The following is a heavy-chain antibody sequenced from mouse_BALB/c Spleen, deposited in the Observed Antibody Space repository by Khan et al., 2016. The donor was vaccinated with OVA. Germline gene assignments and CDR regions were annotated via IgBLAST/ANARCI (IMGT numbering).Heavy chain of an antibody. J-gene: IGHJ2*01. CDR1: GYTFTNYG. D-gene: IGHD2-4*01. Sequence: QIQLVQSGPELKKPGETVKISCKASGYTFTNYGMNWVKQAPGKGLKWMGWINTYTGEPTYVDDFKGRFVFSLETSASTAYLQINNLKNEDTATSFCARYDYDDYFDSWGQGTTLTVSS. V-gene: IGHV9-3-1*01. CDR3: ARYDYDDYFDS. CDR2: INTYTGEP.